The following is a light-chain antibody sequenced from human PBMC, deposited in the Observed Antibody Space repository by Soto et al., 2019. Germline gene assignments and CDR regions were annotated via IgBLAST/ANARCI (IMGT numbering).Light chain of an antibody. CDR3: SSYRSSGAVV. CDR2: DVS. J-gene: IGLJ2*01. V-gene: IGLV2-14*01. CDR1: SY. Sequence: QSALTQPASVSGSPGQSITISCTGASYVSWYQQHPGQSPKRRIDDVSNRPSGVSNRFPGSKSVNTASLPLAGLQAEDEAVYYCSSYRSSGAVVFGGGTQRTVL.